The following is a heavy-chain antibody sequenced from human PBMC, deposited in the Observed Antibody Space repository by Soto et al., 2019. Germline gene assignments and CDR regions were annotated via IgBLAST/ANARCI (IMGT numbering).Heavy chain of an antibody. CDR2: IYYSGST. D-gene: IGHD6-13*01. CDR1: GGSISSGDYY. V-gene: IGHV4-30-4*01. J-gene: IGHJ2*01. CDR3: AREIAAAPDWYFDL. Sequence: QVQLQESGPGLVKPSQTLSLTCTVSGGSISSGDYYWSWIRQPPGKGREWIGYIYYSGSTYYNPSLKSRVTLSVDTSKNQFSLKLSSVTAADTAVYYCAREIAAAPDWYFDLWGRGTLVTVSS.